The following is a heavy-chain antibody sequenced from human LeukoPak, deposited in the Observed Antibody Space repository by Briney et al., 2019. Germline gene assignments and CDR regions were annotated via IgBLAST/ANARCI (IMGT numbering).Heavy chain of an antibody. Sequence: GGSLRLSCAASGFTFSSYAMHWVRQAPGKGLEWVAVISYDGSNKYYADSVKGRFTISRDNSKNTLYLQMNSLRAEDTAVYYCARGSYYDSSGYPDYWGQGTLVTVSS. V-gene: IGHV3-30-3*01. CDR1: GFTFSSYA. CDR2: ISYDGSNK. J-gene: IGHJ4*02. CDR3: ARGSYYDSSGYPDY. D-gene: IGHD3-22*01.